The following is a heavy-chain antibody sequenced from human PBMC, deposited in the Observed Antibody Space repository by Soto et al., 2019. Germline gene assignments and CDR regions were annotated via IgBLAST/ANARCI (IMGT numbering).Heavy chain of an antibody. CDR3: AKIEMGWFAH. D-gene: IGHD3-10*01. J-gene: IGHJ1*01. V-gene: IGHV3-23*01. CDR1: GFSFFSYV. CDR2: ISGSGGHT. Sequence: PGGSLGLSCTGSGFSFFSYVMSWVRQAPGKGLEWVSTISGSGGHTYYADSVKGRFVVSRDNDKNTVYLHMSSLTGEDTAVYFCAKIEMGWFAHWGQGTQVTVSS.